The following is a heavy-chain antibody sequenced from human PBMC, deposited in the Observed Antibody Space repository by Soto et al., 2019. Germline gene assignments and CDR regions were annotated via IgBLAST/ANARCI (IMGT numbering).Heavy chain of an antibody. V-gene: IGHV3-23*01. J-gene: IGHJ4*02. D-gene: IGHD3-10*01. Sequence: GGSLRLSCAASGFTFSSYAMRWVRQAPGKGLEWVSAISGSGGSTYYADSVKGRFTISRDNSKNTLYLQMNSLRAEDTAVYYCAKDLPITMVRGVITPFDYWGQGTLVTVSS. CDR1: GFTFSSYA. CDR3: AKDLPITMVRGVITPFDY. CDR2: ISGSGGST.